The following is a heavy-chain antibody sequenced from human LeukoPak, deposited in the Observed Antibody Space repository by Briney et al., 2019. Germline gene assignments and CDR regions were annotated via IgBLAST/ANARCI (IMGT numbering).Heavy chain of an antibody. CDR2: INPNSGGT. Sequence: ASVKVSCKVSGNPLSEVSLHWVRQAPGQGLEWMGWINPNSGGTSYAQKFQGRVTMTRDTSVTTAYMELSRLRSDDTAVYYCARYSGYDEPFEYWGQGTLVTVSS. D-gene: IGHD5-12*01. V-gene: IGHV1-2*02. CDR3: ARYSGYDEPFEY. CDR1: GNPLSEVS. J-gene: IGHJ4*02.